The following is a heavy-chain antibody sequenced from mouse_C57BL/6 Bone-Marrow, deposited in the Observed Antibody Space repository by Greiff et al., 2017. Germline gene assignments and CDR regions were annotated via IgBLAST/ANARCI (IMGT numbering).Heavy chain of an antibody. V-gene: IGHV2-9-1*01. J-gene: IGHJ2*01. CDR1: GFSLTSYA. CDR3: ARKVGGTGGIDY. Sequence: VKLVESGPGLVAPSQSLSITCTVSGFSLTSYAISWVRQPPGKGLEWLGVIWTGGGKNYNSALKSRLGISKDNSKSQVFLKMNSLQTNDTARFYCARKVGGTGGIDYWGQGTTLTVSS. D-gene: IGHD2-14*01. CDR2: IWTGGGK.